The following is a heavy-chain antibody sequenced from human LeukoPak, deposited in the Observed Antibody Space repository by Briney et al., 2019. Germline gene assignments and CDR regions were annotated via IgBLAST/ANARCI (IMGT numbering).Heavy chain of an antibody. J-gene: IGHJ4*02. CDR1: GYTFTSYY. V-gene: IGHV1-46*01. D-gene: IGHD1-14*01. CDR3: AREPLGRPRTYCFDY. Sequence: ASVKVSCKASGYTFTSYYMHWVRQAPGQGLEWMGIINPSGGSTSYAQKFQGRVTMTRDTSTSTVYMELSSLRSEDTAVYYCAREPLGRPRTYCFDYWGQGTLVTVSS. CDR2: INPSGGST.